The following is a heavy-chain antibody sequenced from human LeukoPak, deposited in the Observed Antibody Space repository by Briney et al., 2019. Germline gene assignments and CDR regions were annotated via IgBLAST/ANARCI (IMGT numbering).Heavy chain of an antibody. V-gene: IGHV3-48*01. Sequence: GGSLRLSCTASGLTFSSYSMNWARQAPGKGLEWISYISRSSGAIYYADSVKGRFTISRDNAENSLYLRMSSLRAVDTAVYFCARGQLDSYNPFDYWGQGILVTVSS. J-gene: IGHJ4*02. CDR1: GLTFSSYS. CDR2: ISRSSGAI. CDR3: ARGQLDSYNPFDY. D-gene: IGHD1-1*01.